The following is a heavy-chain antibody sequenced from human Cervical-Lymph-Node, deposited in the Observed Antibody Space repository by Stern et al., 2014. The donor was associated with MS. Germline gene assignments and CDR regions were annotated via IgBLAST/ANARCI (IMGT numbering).Heavy chain of an antibody. V-gene: IGHV3-53*01. J-gene: IGHJ4*02. D-gene: IGHD2-21*02. Sequence: EVQLVESGGGLIQPGGPLSPPGAASGFTASSTYITGVAQAQGKGLKGVSVIYSGGSTYYADSVKGRFTISRDNSKNTLYLQMNSLRAEDTAVYYCARGGGDYDPPVYWGQGTLVTVSS. CDR2: IYSGGST. CDR1: GFTASSTY. CDR3: ARGGGDYDPPVY.